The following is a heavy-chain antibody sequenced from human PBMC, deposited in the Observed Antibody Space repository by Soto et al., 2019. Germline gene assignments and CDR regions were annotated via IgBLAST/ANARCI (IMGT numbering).Heavy chain of an antibody. CDR1: GFIFSGSA. D-gene: IGHD2-2*02. Sequence: EVQLVESGGGLVQPGGSLKLSCAASGFIFSGSAIHWVRQASGKGLEWVGRIRSRANNFATSSAASVKGRFTFSRDDSNNTAYLQMNTLKPDDTAVYYCARGQGAAIGDYYYHGMDVWGQGTTVTVSS. V-gene: IGHV3-73*02. J-gene: IGHJ6*02. CDR2: IRSRANNFAT. CDR3: ARGQGAAIGDYYYHGMDV.